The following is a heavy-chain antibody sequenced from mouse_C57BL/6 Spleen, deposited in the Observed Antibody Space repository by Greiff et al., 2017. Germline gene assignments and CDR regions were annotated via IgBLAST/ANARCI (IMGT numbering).Heavy chain of an antibody. CDR2: IDPSDSYT. CDR3: ARSSPITTVVATGDY. D-gene: IGHD1-1*01. Sequence: QVQLQQPGAELVKPGASVKLSCKASGYTFTSYWMQWVKQRPGQGLEWIGEIDPSDSYTNYNQKFKGKATLTVDTSSSTAYMQLSSLTSEDSAVYYCARSSPITTVVATGDYWGQGTTLTVSS. CDR1: GYTFTSYW. J-gene: IGHJ2*01. V-gene: IGHV1-50*01.